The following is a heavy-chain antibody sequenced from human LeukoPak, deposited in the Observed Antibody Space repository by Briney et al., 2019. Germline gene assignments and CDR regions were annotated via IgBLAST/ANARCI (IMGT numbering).Heavy chain of an antibody. CDR2: ISGSGGST. CDR1: GFTFSSYA. D-gene: IGHD2-8*01. CDR3: AKGGIRDCTNGVCYVGFDY. V-gene: IGHV3-23*01. Sequence: GGSLRLSCAASGFTFSSYAMSWVRQAPGKGLEWVSAISGSGGSTYYADSVKGRFTISRDNSKNPLYLQMNSLRAEDTAVYYCAKGGIRDCTNGVCYVGFDYWGQGTLVTVSS. J-gene: IGHJ4*02.